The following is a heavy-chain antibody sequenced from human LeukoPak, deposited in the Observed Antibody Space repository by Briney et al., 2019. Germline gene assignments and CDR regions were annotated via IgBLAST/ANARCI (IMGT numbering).Heavy chain of an antibody. Sequence: GALVKVSCKVFGYTVTELSMHWVGQAPGKGLEWMGGFDTEDGETINAQKFQGRVTMTEYTSTDTAYMELSSLRSEDTAVYYCATLRITMIVVVTSPYACDIWGQGTMVTVSS. CDR2: FDTEDGET. D-gene: IGHD3-22*01. CDR3: ATLRITMIVVVTSPYACDI. CDR1: GYTVTELS. J-gene: IGHJ3*02. V-gene: IGHV1-24*01.